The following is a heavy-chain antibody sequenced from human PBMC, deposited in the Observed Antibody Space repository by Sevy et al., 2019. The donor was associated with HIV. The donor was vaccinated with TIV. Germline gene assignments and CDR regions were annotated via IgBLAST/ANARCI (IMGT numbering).Heavy chain of an antibody. D-gene: IGHD3-9*01. CDR1: GFTFSSYG. Sequence: GGSLRLSCAASGFTFSSYGMHWVRHAPGKGLEWVAFIFYDGSDEYYADSVKGRFTISRDNSKNTLYLQMNSLRAADTAVYYCASDILTGSDYWVQGTLVTVSS. V-gene: IGHV3-30*02. CDR3: ASDILTGSDY. CDR2: IFYDGSDE. J-gene: IGHJ4*02.